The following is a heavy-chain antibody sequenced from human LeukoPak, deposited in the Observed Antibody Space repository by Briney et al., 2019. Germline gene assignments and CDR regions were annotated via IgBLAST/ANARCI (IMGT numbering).Heavy chain of an antibody. CDR3: AKEGYVPALAY. J-gene: IGHJ4*02. V-gene: IGHV3-30*18. D-gene: IGHD2-2*01. CDR2: ISYDGSNK. Sequence: GGSLRLSCAASGFTFSSYGMHWVRQAPGRGLEWVAVISYDGSNKYYADSVKGRFTISRDNSKNTLYLQMNSLRAEDTAVYYCAKEGYVPALAYWGQGILVTVSS. CDR1: GFTFSSYG.